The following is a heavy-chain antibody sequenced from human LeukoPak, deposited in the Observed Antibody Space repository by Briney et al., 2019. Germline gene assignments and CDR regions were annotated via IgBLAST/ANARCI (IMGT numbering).Heavy chain of an antibody. Sequence: PSETLSLTCAVYGGSFSGYYWSWIRQPPGKGLEWIGEINHSGSTNYNPSLKSRVTISVDTSKNQFSLKLSSVTAADTAVYYCARGRVPSGGYWGQGTQVTVSS. D-gene: IGHD3-16*01. CDR2: INHSGST. CDR1: GGSFSGYY. V-gene: IGHV4-34*01. J-gene: IGHJ4*02. CDR3: ARGRVPSGGY.